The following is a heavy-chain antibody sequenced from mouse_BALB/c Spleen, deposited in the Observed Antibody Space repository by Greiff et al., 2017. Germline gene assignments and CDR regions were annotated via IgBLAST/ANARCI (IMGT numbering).Heavy chain of an antibody. CDR2: INPDSSTI. V-gene: IGHV4-1*02. D-gene: IGHD1-1*01. Sequence: EVQLVESGGGLVQPGGSLKLSCAASGFDFSRYWMSWVRQAPGKGLEWIGEINPDSSTINYTPSLKDKFIISRDNAKNTLYLQMSKVRSEDTALYYCARPSYYGSSYWFAYWGQGTLVTVSA. CDR3: ARPSYYGSSYWFAY. J-gene: IGHJ3*01. CDR1: GFDFSRYW.